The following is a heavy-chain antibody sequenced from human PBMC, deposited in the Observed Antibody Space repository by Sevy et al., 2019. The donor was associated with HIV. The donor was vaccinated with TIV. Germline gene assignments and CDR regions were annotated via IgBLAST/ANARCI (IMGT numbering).Heavy chain of an antibody. Sequence: GGSLRLSCAASGFTFSDYYMSWIRQAPGKGLEWVSYISSSSSYTNYADSVKGRFTISRDKAKNSLYLQMNSLRAEDTAVYYCARNSSSSEPYYYYYYGMDVWGQGTTVTVSS. J-gene: IGHJ6*02. V-gene: IGHV3-11*06. CDR3: ARNSSSSEPYYYYYYGMDV. D-gene: IGHD6-6*01. CDR2: ISSSSSYT. CDR1: GFTFSDYY.